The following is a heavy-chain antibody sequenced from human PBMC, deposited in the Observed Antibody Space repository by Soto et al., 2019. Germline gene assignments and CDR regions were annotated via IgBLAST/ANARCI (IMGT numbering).Heavy chain of an antibody. V-gene: IGHV5-51*01. J-gene: IGHJ3*02. CDR2: IYPGDSDT. CDR1: GYSFTSYW. D-gene: IGHD2-2*01. Sequence: GESLKISCKGSGYSFTSYWIGWVRQMPGKGLEWMGIIYPGDSDTRDSPSFQGQVTISADKSTSSAYLQWSNLKASDTAMYYCARRRSSTAFDIWGQGTTVTVSS. CDR3: ARRRSSTAFDI.